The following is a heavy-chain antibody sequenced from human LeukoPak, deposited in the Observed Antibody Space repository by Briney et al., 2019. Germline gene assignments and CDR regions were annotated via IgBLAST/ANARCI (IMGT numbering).Heavy chain of an antibody. Sequence: SETLSLTCTVSGGSISSGDYYWSWIRQPPGKGLEWIGYIYYSGSTYYNPSLKSRVTISVDSSKNQFSLKLSSVTAADTAVYYCARDGYNSLFDYWGQGTLVTVSS. J-gene: IGHJ4*02. D-gene: IGHD5-24*01. CDR2: IYYSGST. CDR1: GGSISSGDYY. CDR3: ARDGYNSLFDY. V-gene: IGHV4-30-4*08.